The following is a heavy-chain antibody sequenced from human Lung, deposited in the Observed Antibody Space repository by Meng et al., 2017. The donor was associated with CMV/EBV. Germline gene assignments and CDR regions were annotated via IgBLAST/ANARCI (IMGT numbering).Heavy chain of an antibody. CDR3: SRRGGEWDLLFR. CDR1: GFTFSNYG. Sequence: SCAASGFTFSNYGMHWVRRAPGKGLEWVAFIPYDGSNEYYAGSVNGRFTIFRDNSNNMMYLQMNSLRADDTAVYFCSRRGGEWDLLFRGGQGPLVTVSS. J-gene: IGHJ4*02. CDR2: IPYDGSNE. V-gene: IGHV3-30*03. D-gene: IGHD1-26*01.